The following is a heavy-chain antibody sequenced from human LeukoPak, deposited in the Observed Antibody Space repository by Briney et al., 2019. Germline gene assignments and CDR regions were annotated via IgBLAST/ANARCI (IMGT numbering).Heavy chain of an antibody. Sequence: PGGSLRLSCAASGFNFRGCNMNWVRQAPGKGLEWVSSMSTSSTYIYYADSIKGRFTISRDDARSLLYLQMDSLRAEDTAVYYCVRDFAFGFCNTTTCRYPFDSWGQGTLVTVSS. J-gene: IGHJ4*02. D-gene: IGHD3-16*01. CDR1: GFNFRGCN. V-gene: IGHV3-21*06. CDR3: VRDFAFGFCNTTTCRYPFDS. CDR2: MSTSSTYI.